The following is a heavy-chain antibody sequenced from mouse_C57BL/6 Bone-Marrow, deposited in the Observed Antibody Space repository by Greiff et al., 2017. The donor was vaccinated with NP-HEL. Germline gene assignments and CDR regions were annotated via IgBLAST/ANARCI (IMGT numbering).Heavy chain of an antibody. Sequence: VMLVESGPGLVAPSQSLSITCTVSGFSLTSYGVDWVRQSPGKGLAWLGVIWGVGSTNYNSALKSRLSISKDNSKSQVFLKMNSLQTDDTAMYYCASPDGYYVRFAYWGQGTLVTVSA. CDR3: ASPDGYYVRFAY. V-gene: IGHV2-6*01. J-gene: IGHJ3*01. CDR1: GFSLTSYG. D-gene: IGHD2-3*01. CDR2: IWGVGST.